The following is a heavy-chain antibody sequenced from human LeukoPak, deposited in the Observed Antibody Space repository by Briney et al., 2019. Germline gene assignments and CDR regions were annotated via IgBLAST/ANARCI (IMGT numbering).Heavy chain of an antibody. J-gene: IGHJ4*02. Sequence: SETLSLTCTVCGGSISSNSNYWAWILQPPGRGLEWIGSISYGGSTYYSPSLESRVTISVDTSKNQFSLKLSSVTAADTAVYYCARQALWFFDHWGQGTLVTVSS. CDR1: GGSISSNSNY. D-gene: IGHD2-21*01. V-gene: IGHV4-39*01. CDR3: ARQALWFFDH. CDR2: ISYGGST.